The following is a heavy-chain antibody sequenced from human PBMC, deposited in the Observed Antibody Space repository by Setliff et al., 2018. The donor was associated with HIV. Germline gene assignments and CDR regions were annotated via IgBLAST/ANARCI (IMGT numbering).Heavy chain of an antibody. CDR2: ISAGGHT. CDR3: ARDRSGTSYAGDDAFDI. V-gene: IGHV4-4*07. D-gene: IGHD3-3*01. J-gene: IGHJ3*02. CDR1: GGSISIYY. Sequence: PSETLSLTCTVSGGSISIYYWSWIRQLPGEGLEWIGRISAGGHTYYNPSLQSRVTMSVDMSKNQFSLKLSSVTAADTAIYYCARDRSGTSYAGDDAFDIWGQGTMVTVSS.